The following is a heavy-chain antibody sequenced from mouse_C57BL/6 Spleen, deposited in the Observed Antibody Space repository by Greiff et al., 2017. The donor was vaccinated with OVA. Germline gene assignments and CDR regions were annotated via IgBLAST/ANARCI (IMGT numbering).Heavy chain of an antibody. Sequence: EVQLQQSGPELVKPGASVKISCKASGYTFTDYYMNWVKQSHGKSLEWIGDINPNNGGTSYNQKFKGKATWTVDKSSSTAYMELRSLTSEDSAVYYCARDYYGPAYWGQGALVTVSA. CDR3: ARDYYGPAY. CDR1: GYTFTDYY. V-gene: IGHV1-26*01. J-gene: IGHJ3*01. CDR2: INPNNGGT. D-gene: IGHD2-1*01.